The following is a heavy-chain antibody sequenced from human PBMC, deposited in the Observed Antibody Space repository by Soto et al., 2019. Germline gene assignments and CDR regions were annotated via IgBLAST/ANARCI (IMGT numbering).Heavy chain of an antibody. D-gene: IGHD2-2*01. J-gene: IGHJ6*02. CDR3: ARDAAVLPAVPAPNYYYGMDV. V-gene: IGHV1-18*01. Sequence: ASVKVSCKASGYTFSSYGISWARQAPGQGLEWMAWISVYNGNTKYAQKAQGRVIMTTDTSTSTAYMELRSPRSDDTAMYYCARDAAVLPAVPAPNYYYGMDVWGQGTTLTVSS. CDR2: ISVYNGNT. CDR1: GYTFSSYG.